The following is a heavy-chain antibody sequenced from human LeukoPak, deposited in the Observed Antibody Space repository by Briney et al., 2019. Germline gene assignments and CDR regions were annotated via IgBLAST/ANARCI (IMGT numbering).Heavy chain of an antibody. D-gene: IGHD5-24*01. J-gene: IGHJ6*03. Sequence: ASVKVSCKASGGTFSSYAISWVRQAPGQGLEWMGGIIPIFGTANYAQKFQGRVTITTDESTSTAYMELSSLRSEDTAVYYCARDLRRDGYNYHYYYYMDVWGKGTMVTVSS. CDR1: GGTFSSYA. V-gene: IGHV1-69*05. CDR2: IIPIFGTA. CDR3: ARDLRRDGYNYHYYYYMDV.